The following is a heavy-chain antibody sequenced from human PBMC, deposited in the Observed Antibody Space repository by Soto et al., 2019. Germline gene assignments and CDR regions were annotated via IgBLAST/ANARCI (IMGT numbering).Heavy chain of an antibody. D-gene: IGHD3-16*02. Sequence: QVQLVESGGGVVQPGRSLRLSCAASGFTFSSYAMHWVRQAPGKGLEWVAVISYDGSNKYYADSVKGRFTISRDNSKNXLYLQMNRLRAEDKAVYYCARGGAARGSYQSEFDYWGQGTLVTVSS. CDR2: ISYDGSNK. J-gene: IGHJ4*02. CDR3: ARGGAARGSYQSEFDY. CDR1: GFTFSSYA. V-gene: IGHV3-30-3*01.